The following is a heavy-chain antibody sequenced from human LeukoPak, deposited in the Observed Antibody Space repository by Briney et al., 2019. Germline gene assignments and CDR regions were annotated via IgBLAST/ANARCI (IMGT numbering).Heavy chain of an antibody. CDR1: GFSLSTSGAG. J-gene: IGHJ3*01. V-gene: IGHV2-5*02. Sequence: GSGPTLVNPTQTLTLTYTFSGFSLSTSGAGVGWIRQPPGKALEWLAFIYWDDDKRYIPSLKSRLTITKDTSKNQVVLTMTNRDPVDTATYYCAHSEDYYGSVDAFDVWGQGTMVTVSS. CDR2: IYWDDDK. D-gene: IGHD3-10*01. CDR3: AHSEDYYGSVDAFDV.